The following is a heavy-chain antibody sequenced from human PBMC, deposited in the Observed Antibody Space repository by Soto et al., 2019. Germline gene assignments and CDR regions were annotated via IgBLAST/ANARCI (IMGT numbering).Heavy chain of an antibody. D-gene: IGHD5-18*01. CDR2: ISSSSSYI. V-gene: IGHV3-21*04. CDR1: GFTFSSYS. CDR3: AKNQAYRYGHPAYFDY. J-gene: IGHJ4*02. Sequence: LRLSCAASGFTFSSYSMNWVRQAPGKGLEWVSSISSSSSYIYYADSVKGRFTISRDNAKNSLYLQMNSLRAEDTAVYYCAKNQAYRYGHPAYFDYWGQGALVTVSS.